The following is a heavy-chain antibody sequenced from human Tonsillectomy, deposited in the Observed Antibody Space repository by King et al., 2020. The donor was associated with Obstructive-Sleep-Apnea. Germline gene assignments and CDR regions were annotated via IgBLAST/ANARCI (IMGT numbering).Heavy chain of an antibody. CDR1: GYSFSRYV. Sequence: QLVQSGAVLKKPGASVKVSCKTSGYSFSRYVMHWVRQAPGQRLEWMGWISAGNGNRKYSQKFQDRVTFTRDTSASTGYMELSSLRSEDTAVYYCARGIGIGRGDWFDPWGQGTHVTVSS. V-gene: IGHV1-3*01. D-gene: IGHD2-15*01. CDR3: ARGIGIGRGDWFDP. CDR2: ISAGNGNR. J-gene: IGHJ5*02.